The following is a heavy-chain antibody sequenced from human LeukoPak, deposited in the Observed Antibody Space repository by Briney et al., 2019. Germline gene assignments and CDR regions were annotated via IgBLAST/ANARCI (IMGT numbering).Heavy chain of an antibody. CDR1: GFTFSSYG. D-gene: IGHD5-12*01. V-gene: IGHV3-30*18. Sequence: PGGSLRLSCAASGFTFSSYGMHWVRQAPGKGLEWVAVISYDGSNKYYADSVKGRFTISRDNSKNTLYLQMNSLRAEDTAVYYCAKDRGSSRPSIFDYWGQGTLVTVSS. CDR2: ISYDGSNK. CDR3: AKDRGSSRPSIFDY. J-gene: IGHJ4*02.